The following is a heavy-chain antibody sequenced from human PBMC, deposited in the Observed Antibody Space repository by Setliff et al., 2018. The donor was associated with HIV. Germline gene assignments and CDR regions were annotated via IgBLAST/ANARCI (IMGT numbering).Heavy chain of an antibody. CDR2: IYSGGST. CDR1: GFTVSTYY. Sequence: QPGGSLRLSCAASGFTVSTYYMSWVRQAPGKGLEWVSTIYSGGSTYHADSVKGRFTLSRDNTKNSLYLQLNTLRVEDTAVYYCARVVARNDIDYWGQGTLVTVSS. D-gene: IGHD1-1*01. J-gene: IGHJ4*02. CDR3: ARVVARNDIDY. V-gene: IGHV3-66*01.